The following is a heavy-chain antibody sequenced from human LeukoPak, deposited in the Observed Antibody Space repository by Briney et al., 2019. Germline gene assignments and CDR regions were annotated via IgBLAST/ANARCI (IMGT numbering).Heavy chain of an antibody. V-gene: IGHV4-38-2*02. CDR3: ARDCTGRFSRDWLDP. D-gene: IGHD2-8*02. Sequence: SETLSLTCTVSGSPISSDYYWDWIRQSPGRGLEWIGSIYYSGTTYYNPSLKSRVTISVDTSGNQFSLKLRFVTAADTAVYYCARDCTGRFSRDWLDPWGRGTLVTVSS. CDR1: GSPISSDYY. J-gene: IGHJ5*02. CDR2: IYYSGTT.